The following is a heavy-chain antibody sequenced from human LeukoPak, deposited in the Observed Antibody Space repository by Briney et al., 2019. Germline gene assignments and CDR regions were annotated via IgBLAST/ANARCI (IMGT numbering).Heavy chain of an antibody. CDR3: AREDGSGTYYRDY. CDR2: IYYTGST. CDR1: GGSISADTYY. Sequence: GTPCLTCTVSGGSISADTYYWGWFRQPPGKGLEWIGTIYYTGSTYFNPSFKRRASISLDTSKNQFSLRLNSVTAADTAVYYCAREDGSGTYYRDYWGQGTPVTVSS. J-gene: IGHJ4*02. D-gene: IGHD3-10*01. V-gene: IGHV4-39*07.